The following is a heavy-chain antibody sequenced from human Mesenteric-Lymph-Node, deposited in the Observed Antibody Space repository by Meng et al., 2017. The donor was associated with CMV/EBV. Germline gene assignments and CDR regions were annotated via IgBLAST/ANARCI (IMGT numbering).Heavy chain of an antibody. Sequence: GESLKISCKASGYSFTSYWIGWVRQMPGKGLEWMGIIYPGDSDTKYSPSFQGQVTILADNSLTTAYLQWSSLKTSDTAMYYCATHYGSGSYWNDYWGQGTLVTVSS. CDR2: IYPGDSDT. CDR1: GYSFTSYW. D-gene: IGHD3-10*01. V-gene: IGHV5-51*01. J-gene: IGHJ4*02. CDR3: ATHYGSGSYWNDY.